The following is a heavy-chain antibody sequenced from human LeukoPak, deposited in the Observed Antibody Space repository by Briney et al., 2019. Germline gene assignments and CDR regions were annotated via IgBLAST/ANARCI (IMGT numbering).Heavy chain of an antibody. D-gene: IGHD2-2*01. CDR2: IHYSETT. CDR3: ARGPTYQPIDY. V-gene: IGHV4-39*02. Sequence: SETLSLTCTVSGGSISISNYYWGWIRQPPGKGLEWIASIHYSETTYYNPSLKSRVTISVDTSKNHFSLKLSSVTAADTAVYYCARGPTYQPIDYWGQGTLVTVSS. CDR1: GGSISISNYY. J-gene: IGHJ4*02.